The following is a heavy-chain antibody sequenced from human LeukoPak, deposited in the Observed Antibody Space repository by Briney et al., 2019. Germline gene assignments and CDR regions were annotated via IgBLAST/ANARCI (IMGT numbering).Heavy chain of an antibody. CDR3: ARSHYYYDSSGYYYADY. Sequence: ASVKVSCKASGYTFISYGISWVRQAPGQGLEWMGWISAYNGNTNYAQKLQGRATMTTDTSTSTAYMELRSLRSDDTAVYYCARSHYYYDSSGYYYADYWGQGTLVTVSS. J-gene: IGHJ4*02. V-gene: IGHV1-18*01. D-gene: IGHD3-22*01. CDR1: GYTFISYG. CDR2: ISAYNGNT.